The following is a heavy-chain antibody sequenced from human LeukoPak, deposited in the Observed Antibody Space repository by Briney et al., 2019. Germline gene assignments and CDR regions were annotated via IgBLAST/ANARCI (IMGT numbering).Heavy chain of an antibody. CDR2: ISSSGSTI. CDR3: VTAPMSTPTPPS. J-gene: IGHJ5*02. V-gene: IGHV3-48*03. CDR1: GFTFSSYE. D-gene: IGHD4-17*01. Sequence: PGGSLTLSCVSSGFTFSSYEMNWVRQAPGKGLEWVSYISSSGSTIHYADSVKGRFTISRDNAKNSLFLQISSLRAEDTAVYYCVTAPMSTPTPPSWGQGTLVTVSS.